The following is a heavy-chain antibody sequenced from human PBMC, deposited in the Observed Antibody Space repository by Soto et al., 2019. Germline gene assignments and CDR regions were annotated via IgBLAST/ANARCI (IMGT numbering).Heavy chain of an antibody. V-gene: IGHV4-30-2*01. CDR1: GGSISSGGYS. CDR3: ARGVGRSSSWYRLSYYFDY. Sequence: QLQLQESGSGLVKPSQTLSLTCAVSGGSISSGGYSWSWIRQPPGKGLEWIGYIYHSGSTNYNPSLKSRVTISVDKSKNQFSLKLSSVTAADTAVYYCARGVGRSSSWYRLSYYFDYWGQGTLVTVSS. D-gene: IGHD6-13*01. CDR2: IYHSGST. J-gene: IGHJ4*02.